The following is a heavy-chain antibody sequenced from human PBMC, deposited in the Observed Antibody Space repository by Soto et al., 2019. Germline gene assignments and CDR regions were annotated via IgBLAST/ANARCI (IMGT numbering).Heavy chain of an antibody. D-gene: IGHD3-16*01. CDR1: GFTFSSYG. J-gene: IGHJ3*02. Sequence: LRLSCAASGFTFSSYGMHWVRQAPGKGLEWVAVISYDGTNKYYGESVKGRFTISRDNSENTLYLQMNSLRVEDTAVYYCARDATFGTKGGSFDIWGHGTLVTVSS. CDR2: ISYDGTNK. CDR3: ARDATFGTKGGSFDI. V-gene: IGHV3-30*03.